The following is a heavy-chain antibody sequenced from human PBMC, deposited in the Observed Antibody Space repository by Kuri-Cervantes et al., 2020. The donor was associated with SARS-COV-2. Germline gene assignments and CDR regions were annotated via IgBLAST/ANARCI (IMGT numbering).Heavy chain of an antibody. CDR2: IYHSGST. Sequence: LRLSCTVSGGSISSGGYYWSWIRQPPGKGLEWIGYIYHSGSTYYNPSLKSRVTISVDRSKNQFSLKLSSVTAADTAVYYCARARYCSSTSCSPSLDYWGQGTLVTVSS. V-gene: IGHV4-30-2*01. J-gene: IGHJ4*02. CDR3: ARARYCSSTSCSPSLDY. D-gene: IGHD2-2*01. CDR1: GGSISSGGYY.